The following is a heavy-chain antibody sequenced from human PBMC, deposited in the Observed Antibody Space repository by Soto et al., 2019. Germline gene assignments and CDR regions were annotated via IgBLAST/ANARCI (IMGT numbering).Heavy chain of an antibody. CDR1: TLTFSSYA. CDR2: ISSSGTST. Sequence: PWGSLRLSCAASTLTFSSYAMSWVRQAPGKGLERVAAISSSGTSTYSADSVKGRFTISRDNSKNSLYLQMNSLRAEDTAVYYCAKGPTIFGVVISYSFYYGLDVWGQGTTVTVSS. CDR3: AKGPTIFGVVISYSFYYGLDV. J-gene: IGHJ6*02. D-gene: IGHD3-3*01. V-gene: IGHV3-23*01.